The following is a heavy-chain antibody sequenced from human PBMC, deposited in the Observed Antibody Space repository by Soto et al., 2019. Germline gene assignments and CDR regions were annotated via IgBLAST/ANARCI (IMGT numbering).Heavy chain of an antibody. D-gene: IGHD5-18*01. Sequence: SVKVSCKASGGTFSSYAISWVRQAPGQGLEWMGGIVPIFGTANYAQKFQGRVTITADESTSTAYMELSSLRSEDTAVYYCARTKLWAYYYYYGMDVWGQGTTVTVSS. CDR2: IVPIFGTA. CDR3: ARTKLWAYYYYYGMDV. V-gene: IGHV1-69*13. J-gene: IGHJ6*02. CDR1: GGTFSSYA.